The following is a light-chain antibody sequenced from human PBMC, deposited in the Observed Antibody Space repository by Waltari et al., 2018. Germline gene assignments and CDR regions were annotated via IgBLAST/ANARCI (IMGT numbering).Light chain of an antibody. CDR3: SSYRANSPVV. CDR1: SGDVGGYNY. CDR2: EVT. Sequence: QSALTPPASVSGSPGQSITISCPGPSGDVGGYNYVSWYQHHPGKAPKLIIYEVTNRPSGLSGRFSGSKYGNTASLTISGLQAEDEADYYCSSYRANSPVVFGGGTKLTVL. J-gene: IGLJ2*01. V-gene: IGLV2-14*01.